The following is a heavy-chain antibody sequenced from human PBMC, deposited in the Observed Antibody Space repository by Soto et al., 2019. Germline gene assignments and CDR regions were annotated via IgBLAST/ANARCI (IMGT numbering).Heavy chain of an antibody. CDR2: INAGNGNT. CDR3: ARGVAPYYFDY. J-gene: IGHJ4*02. V-gene: IGHV1-3*05. D-gene: IGHD2-15*01. Sequence: QVQLVQSGAEEKKPGASVKVSCKASGYTFTSYAMHWVRQAPGQRLEWMGWINAGNGNTKYSQKFQGRVTITRDTSASTAYMELSSLRSEDTAVYYFARGVAPYYFDYWCQGTLVTVSS. CDR1: GYTFTSYA.